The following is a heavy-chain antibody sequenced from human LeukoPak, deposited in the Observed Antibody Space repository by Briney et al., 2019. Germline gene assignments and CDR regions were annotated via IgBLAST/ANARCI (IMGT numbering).Heavy chain of an antibody. CDR1: GFTFSSHW. Sequence: GGSLRLSCAASGFTFSSHWMHWVRQAPGKGLVWVSRINSDGSTINYADSVKGRFTISRDNAKDTVYLQMNSLGAEDTAVYYCSRGPSSREDYWGQGTLVTVSS. V-gene: IGHV3-74*01. CDR3: SRGPSSREDY. CDR2: INSDGSTI. D-gene: IGHD2-15*01. J-gene: IGHJ4*02.